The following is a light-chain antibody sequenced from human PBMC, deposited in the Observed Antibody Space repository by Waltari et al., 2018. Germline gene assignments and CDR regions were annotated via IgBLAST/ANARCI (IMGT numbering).Light chain of an antibody. CDR3: CSYAGSGTLDVV. J-gene: IGLJ2*01. CDR2: EVT. CDR1: SSDFGSYNL. V-gene: IGLV2-23*02. Sequence: QSALTQPASVSGSPGQSITISCTGASSDFGSYNLVSWYQQHPGKAPKVMIYEVTKRPSGVSDRFSGSRSGNTASLTISGLQPEDEAEYYCCSYAGSGTLDVVFGGGTKLTVL.